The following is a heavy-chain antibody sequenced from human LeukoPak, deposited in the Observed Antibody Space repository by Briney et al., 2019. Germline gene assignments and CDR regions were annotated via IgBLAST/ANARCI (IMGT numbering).Heavy chain of an antibody. J-gene: IGHJ6*03. CDR3: ARGVNLGDMDV. D-gene: IGHD1-14*01. V-gene: IGHV1-8*03. CDR2: MDPNTDNT. Sequence: GASVKVSCKASGYTFTKCDIHWVRQATGQGLEWMAWMDPNTDNTAYAQEFQGRVTITRNTSISTAYMGLRSLRSEDTAVYYCARGVNLGDMDVWGKGTTVTVSS. CDR1: GYTFTKCD.